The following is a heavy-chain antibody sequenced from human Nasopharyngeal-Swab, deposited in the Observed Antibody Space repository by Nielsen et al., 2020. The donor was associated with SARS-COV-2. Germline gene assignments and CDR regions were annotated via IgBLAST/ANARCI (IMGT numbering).Heavy chain of an antibody. J-gene: IGHJ4*02. Sequence: ASVKVSCKASGYTFTGYYIHWVRQAPGQGLEWMGRINPYSGGTSYAQKFQGRVSMTRDTSLSPAYMELSRLRSDDTAVYYCARDYCGGDCFPDSWGQGTLVPVCS. CDR2: INPYSGGT. CDR1: GYTFTGYY. D-gene: IGHD2-21*02. V-gene: IGHV1-2*06. CDR3: ARDYCGGDCFPDS.